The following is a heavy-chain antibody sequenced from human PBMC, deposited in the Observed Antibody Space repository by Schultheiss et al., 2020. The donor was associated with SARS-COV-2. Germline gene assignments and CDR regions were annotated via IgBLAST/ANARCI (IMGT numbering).Heavy chain of an antibody. CDR2: ISSNGGST. CDR3: VKGLGYSYGY. CDR1: GFTFSSYA. V-gene: IGHV3-64D*06. D-gene: IGHD5-18*01. J-gene: IGHJ4*02. Sequence: GESLKISCSASGFTFSSYAMHWVRQAPGKGLEYVSAISSNGGSTYYADSVKGRFTISRDNSKNTLYLQMSSLRAEDTAVYYCVKGLGYSYGYWGQGTLVTVSS.